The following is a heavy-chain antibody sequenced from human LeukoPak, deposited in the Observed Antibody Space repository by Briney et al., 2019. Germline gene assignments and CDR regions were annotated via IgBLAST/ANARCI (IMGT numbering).Heavy chain of an antibody. Sequence: SETLSLTCTVSGYSISSGYYWGWIRQPPGKGLEWIGSIYHSGSTYYNPSLESRVTISVDTSKNQFSLKLSSVTAAGTAVYYCAREKCSSTSCYYAYYYYMDVWGKGTTVTVSS. CDR2: IYHSGST. J-gene: IGHJ6*03. V-gene: IGHV4-38-2*02. CDR1: GYSISSGYY. D-gene: IGHD2-2*01. CDR3: AREKCSSTSCYYAYYYYMDV.